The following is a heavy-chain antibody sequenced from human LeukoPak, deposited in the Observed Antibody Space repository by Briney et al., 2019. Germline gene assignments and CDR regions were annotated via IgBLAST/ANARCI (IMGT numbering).Heavy chain of an antibody. Sequence: PGGSLRLSCAASGFTFNNYVMSWVRQAPGKGLEWVSAIVGHGGSAHHADSVEGRFTISRDNSKNTVSLQMNSLRADDTAVYYCVKAGPGSGTYYGTDVWGQGTTVTVSS. D-gene: IGHD3-10*01. J-gene: IGHJ6*02. CDR1: GFTFNNYV. CDR2: IVGHGGSA. CDR3: VKAGPGSGTYYGTDV. V-gene: IGHV3-23*01.